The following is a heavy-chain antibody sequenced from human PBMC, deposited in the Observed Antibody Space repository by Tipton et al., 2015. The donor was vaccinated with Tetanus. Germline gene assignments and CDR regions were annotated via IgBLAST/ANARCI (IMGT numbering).Heavy chain of an antibody. Sequence: SLRLSCAASGFTFSNYAMAWVRQAPGKGLEWVSGISVRGSHTYYADPVKGRFSISRDNSKNTVYLQMNSLRDEDTAVYYCEAQRTSEAFWGQGTLVTASS. D-gene: IGHD1-14*01. CDR3: EAQRTSEAF. CDR2: ISVRGSHT. J-gene: IGHJ4*02. V-gene: IGHV3-23*01. CDR1: GFTFSNYA.